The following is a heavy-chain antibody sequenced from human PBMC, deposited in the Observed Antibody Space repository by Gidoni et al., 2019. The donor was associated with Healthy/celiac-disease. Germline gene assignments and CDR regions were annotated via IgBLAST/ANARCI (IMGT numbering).Heavy chain of an antibody. CDR3: ARGLVPAAHPYTNAYYYYYMDV. Sequence: MGGIIPIFGTANYAQKFQGRVTITADESTSTAYMELSSLRSEDTAVYYCARGLVPAAHPYTNAYYYYYMDVWGKGTTVTVSS. CDR2: IIPIFGTA. D-gene: IGHD2-2*01. V-gene: IGHV1-69*01. J-gene: IGHJ6*03.